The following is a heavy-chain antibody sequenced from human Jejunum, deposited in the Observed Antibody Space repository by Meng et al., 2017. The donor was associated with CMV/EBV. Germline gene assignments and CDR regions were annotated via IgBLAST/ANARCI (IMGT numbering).Heavy chain of an antibody. J-gene: IGHJ3*01. D-gene: IGHD4-17*01. V-gene: IGHV3-21*01. Sequence: GFTFSAYGMHWVRLAPGKGLEWVSFISGTSTYIYKADSVEGRFAISRDNAKSSVYLQMDNLGAEDTAVYFCARSYDYGDPLALEFWGQGTMVTVSS. CDR3: ARSYDYGDPLALEF. CDR1: GFTFSAYG. CDR2: ISGTSTYI.